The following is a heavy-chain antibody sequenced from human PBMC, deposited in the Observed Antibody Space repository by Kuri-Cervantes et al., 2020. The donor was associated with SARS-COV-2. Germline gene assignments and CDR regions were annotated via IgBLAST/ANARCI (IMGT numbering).Heavy chain of an antibody. V-gene: IGHV1-69*13. CDR1: GGTFSSYA. CDR3: ARDTDDNIGYWYFDP. Sequence: SVKVSCKASGGTFSSYAISWVRQAPGQGLEWMGGIIPIFGTANYAQKFQGRVTITADESTSTAYMELSSLRSEDTAVYYCARDTDDNIGYWYFDPWGRGTLVTVSS. CDR2: IIPIFGTA. D-gene: IGHD3-9*01. J-gene: IGHJ2*01.